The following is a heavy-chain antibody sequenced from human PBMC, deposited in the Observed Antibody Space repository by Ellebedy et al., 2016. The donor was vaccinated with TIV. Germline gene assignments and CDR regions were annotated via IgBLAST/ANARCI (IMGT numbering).Heavy chain of an antibody. CDR3: ARDMGRWLQFLAY. V-gene: IGHV3-48*04. D-gene: IGHD5-24*01. J-gene: IGHJ4*02. CDR2: ISSDAITT. Sequence: GGSLRLSCAASGFTFNNYNMIWVRQAPGKGLEWISYISSDAITTDYADSVKGRFTISRDNAKTSVYLQMTSLRAEDTAVYYCARDMGRWLQFLAYWGQGTLVTVSS. CDR1: GFTFNNYN.